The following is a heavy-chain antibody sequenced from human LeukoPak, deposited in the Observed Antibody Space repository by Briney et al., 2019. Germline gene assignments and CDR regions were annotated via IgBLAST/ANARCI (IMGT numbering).Heavy chain of an antibody. CDR1: GGSISSYY. J-gene: IGHJ3*02. Sequence: PSETLSLTCTVSGGSISSYYWSWIRQPPGKGLEWIGYIYYSGSTNYNPSLKSRVTISVDTSKNQFSLKLSSVTAADTAVYYCARHMITFGDDAFDIWGQGTMVTVSS. V-gene: IGHV4-59*08. CDR2: IYYSGST. CDR3: ARHMITFGDDAFDI. D-gene: IGHD3-16*01.